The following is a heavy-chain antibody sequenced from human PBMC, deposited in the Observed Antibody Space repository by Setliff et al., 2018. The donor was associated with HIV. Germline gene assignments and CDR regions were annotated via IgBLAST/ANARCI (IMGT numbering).Heavy chain of an antibody. J-gene: IGHJ4*02. CDR3: ARFRKFQLVGALDY. D-gene: IGHD1-26*01. CDR2: INAGNGNT. V-gene: IGHV1-3*03. CDR1: GYTFTNYA. Sequence: ASVKVSCKASGYTFTNYAIHWVRQAPGQRPEWMGWINAGNGNTKYSQEFQGRVTITRDTSASTAYMELSSLGSEDMAVYYCARFRKFQLVGALDYWGQGTLVTVS.